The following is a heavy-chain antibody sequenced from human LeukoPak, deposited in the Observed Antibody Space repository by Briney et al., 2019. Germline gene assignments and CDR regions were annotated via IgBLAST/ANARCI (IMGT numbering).Heavy chain of an antibody. D-gene: IGHD3-10*01. CDR3: ARSAVRGDYYYYMDV. J-gene: IGHJ6*03. CDR1: GFTFRNYY. Sequence: PGGSLRLSCAVSGFTFRNYYMSWVRQAPGKGLEWVANINPDGSDRSYVDSVNGRFTISRDNAKNSLYLQMNSLRAEDTAVYYCARSAVRGDYYYYMDVWGKGTTVTVSS. CDR2: INPDGSDR. V-gene: IGHV3-7*01.